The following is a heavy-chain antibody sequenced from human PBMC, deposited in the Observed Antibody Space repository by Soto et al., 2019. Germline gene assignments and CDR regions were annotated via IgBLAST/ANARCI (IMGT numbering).Heavy chain of an antibody. CDR3: ARDPSIVAADAEEYYYYYGMDV. Sequence: GGSLRLSCAASGFTFSDYAMHWVSQAPGKGLEWVANIKQDGSEKYYVDSVKGRFTISRDNAKNSLYLQMNSLRAEDTAVYYYARDPSIVAADAEEYYYYYGMDVWGQGSTVTASS. V-gene: IGHV3-7*01. J-gene: IGHJ6*02. D-gene: IGHD1-26*01. CDR1: GFTFSDYA. CDR2: IKQDGSEK.